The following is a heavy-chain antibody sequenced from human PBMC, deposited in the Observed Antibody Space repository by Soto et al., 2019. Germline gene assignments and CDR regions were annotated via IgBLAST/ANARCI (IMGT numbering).Heavy chain of an antibody. CDR1: GGTFSSYT. J-gene: IGHJ4*02. D-gene: IGHD2-15*01. CDR3: AIWRCSGGSC. V-gene: IGHV1-46*03. Sequence: GASVKVSCKASGGTFSSYTISWVRQAPGQGLEWMGMIIPIGGSTSYAQKFQGRVTMTRDTSTSTVYMELSSLRSEDMAVYYCAIWRCSGGSCWGQGTLVTVSS. CDR2: IIPIGGST.